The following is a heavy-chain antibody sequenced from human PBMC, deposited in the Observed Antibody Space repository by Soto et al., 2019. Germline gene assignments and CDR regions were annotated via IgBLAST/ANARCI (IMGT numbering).Heavy chain of an antibody. V-gene: IGHV1-8*01. CDR2: MNPNSGNT. CDR3: ARGSKTPYYDFWSGYYSAWFDP. Sequence: GASVKVSCKASGYTFTSYDINWVRQATGQGLEWMGWMNPNSGNTGYAQKFQGRVTMTRNTSISTAYMELSSLRSEDTAVYYCARGSKTPYYDFWSGYYSAWFDPWGQGTLVTVSS. D-gene: IGHD3-3*01. CDR1: GYTFTSYD. J-gene: IGHJ5*02.